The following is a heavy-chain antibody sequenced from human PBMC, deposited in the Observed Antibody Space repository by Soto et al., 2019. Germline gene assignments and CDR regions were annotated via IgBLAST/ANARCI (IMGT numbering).Heavy chain of an antibody. J-gene: IGHJ4*02. V-gene: IGHV1-3*01. CDR3: ARDVNSGYDFELDY. D-gene: IGHD5-12*01. CDR2: INAGNGNT. Sequence: GASVKVSCKTSGYTFTTYAMHWVRQAPGQRLEWMGWINAGNGNTEYSQKFQGRVTITRDKSTSTAYMELSSLRSEDTAVYYCARDVNSGYDFELDYWGQGTLVTVSS. CDR1: GYTFTTYA.